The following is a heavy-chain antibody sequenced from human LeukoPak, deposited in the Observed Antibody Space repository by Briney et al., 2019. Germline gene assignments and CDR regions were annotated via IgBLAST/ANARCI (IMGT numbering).Heavy chain of an antibody. V-gene: IGHV3-73*01. CDR2: IRSKANSYAT. D-gene: IGHD3-22*01. CDR3: TRPQSDYYDSSGYPY. J-gene: IGHJ4*02. CDR1: GFTFSGSA. Sequence: GGSLNLSCAASGFTFSGSAMHWVRQASGKGLEWVGRIRSKANSYATAYAASVKGRFTISRDDSKNTAYLQMNSLKTEDTAVYYCTRPQSDYYDSSGYPYWGQGTLVTVSS.